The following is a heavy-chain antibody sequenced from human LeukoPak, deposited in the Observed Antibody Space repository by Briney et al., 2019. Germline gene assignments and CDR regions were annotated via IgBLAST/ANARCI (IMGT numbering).Heavy chain of an antibody. CDR3: AKDWTIATSGYFDY. CDR2: IGDDGSDK. V-gene: IGHV3-30*02. Sequence: GGSLRLSCAASGFTFSSYSMHWVRQAPGKGLEWVAFIGDDGSDKYYADSVKGRFTISRDNSKNTLYLQMNSLRAEDTAVYYCAKDWTIATSGYFDYWGQGTLVTVSS. D-gene: IGHD6-13*01. J-gene: IGHJ4*02. CDR1: GFTFSSYS.